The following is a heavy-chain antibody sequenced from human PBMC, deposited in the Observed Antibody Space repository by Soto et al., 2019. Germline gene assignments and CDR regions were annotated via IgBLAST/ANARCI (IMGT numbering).Heavy chain of an antibody. J-gene: IGHJ4*02. CDR1: GFTFSSYA. CDR3: AAAGHTYYDILNGYAY. V-gene: IGHV3-23*01. Sequence: GGSLRLSCAASGFTFSSYAMSWVRQAPGKGLEWVSSISGSGGSTYYADSVKGRFTISRDNSKNTLYLQMNSLRAEDTAVYYCAAAGHTYYDILNGYAYWGQGTLDIVSS. CDR2: ISGSGGST. D-gene: IGHD3-9*01.